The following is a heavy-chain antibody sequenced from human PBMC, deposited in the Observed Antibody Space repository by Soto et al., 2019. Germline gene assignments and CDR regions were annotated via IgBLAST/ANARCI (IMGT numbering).Heavy chain of an antibody. Sequence: KPSETLSLTCAVSGGSFSGYYWSWIRQPPGKGLEWIGETNHSGSTNYNPSLKSRVTISVDTSKNQFSLKLSSVTAADTAVYYCARVGVAAAGPRGYFDYWGQGTLVTVSS. CDR2: TNHSGST. CDR1: GGSFSGYY. D-gene: IGHD6-13*01. J-gene: IGHJ4*02. V-gene: IGHV4-34*01. CDR3: ARVGVAAAGPRGYFDY.